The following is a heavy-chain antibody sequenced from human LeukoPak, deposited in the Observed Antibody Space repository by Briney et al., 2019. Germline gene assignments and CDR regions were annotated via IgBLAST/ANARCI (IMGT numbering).Heavy chain of an antibody. J-gene: IGHJ6*03. D-gene: IGHD6-6*01. CDR1: GFTFSSYG. CDR3: AKGIAARSYYYYMDV. Sequence: GGSLRLSCAASGFTFSSYGMHWVRQAPGKGLEWVAVISYGGSNKYYADSVKGRFTISRDNSKNTLYLQMNSLRAEDTAVYYCAKGIAARSYYYYMDVWGEGTTVTVSS. CDR2: ISYGGSNK. V-gene: IGHV3-30*18.